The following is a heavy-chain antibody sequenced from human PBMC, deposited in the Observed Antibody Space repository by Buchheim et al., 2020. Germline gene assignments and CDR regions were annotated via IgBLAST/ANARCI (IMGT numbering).Heavy chain of an antibody. CDR3: ARVNSGIKEIFIDY. Sequence: QVQLQESGPGLVKPSQTLSLTCTVSGGSISSGGYYWSWLRQHPGKGLEWIGYIYYSGSTYYNPSLNSRVTISVATSKNQFSLKLSSVTDADTAVYYCARVNSGIKEIFIDYWGQGTL. CDR2: IYYSGST. J-gene: IGHJ4*02. CDR1: GGSISSGGYY. V-gene: IGHV4-31*03. D-gene: IGHD1-26*01.